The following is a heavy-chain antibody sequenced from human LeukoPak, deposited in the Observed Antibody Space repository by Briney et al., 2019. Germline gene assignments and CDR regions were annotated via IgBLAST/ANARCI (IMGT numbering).Heavy chain of an antibody. CDR2: IYYSGST. Sequence: PSETLSLTCTVSGGSISSYYWSWIRQPPGKGLEWIGYIYYSGSTNYNPSLKSRVTISVDTSKNQFSPKLSSVTAADTAVYYCARQPAILDWFDPWGQGTLVTVSS. D-gene: IGHD2-2*02. CDR1: GGSISSYY. V-gene: IGHV4-59*08. J-gene: IGHJ5*02. CDR3: ARQPAILDWFDP.